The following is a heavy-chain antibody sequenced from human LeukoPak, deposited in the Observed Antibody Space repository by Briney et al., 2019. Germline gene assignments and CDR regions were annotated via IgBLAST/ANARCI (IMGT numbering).Heavy chain of an antibody. J-gene: IGHJ4*02. CDR2: VKMKSVGDTT. CDR1: GFTFSESW. CDR3: TSRVVTTNDY. V-gene: IGHV3-15*01. D-gene: IGHD2-21*02. Sequence: GGSLRLSCAPSGFTFSESWINGVRQAPGKGLEWVGRVKMKSVGDTTDYPAPVKCPSTISREETQNTLYLQMYSLQVEDTTVFYCTSRVVTTNDYWGQGTLVTVSS.